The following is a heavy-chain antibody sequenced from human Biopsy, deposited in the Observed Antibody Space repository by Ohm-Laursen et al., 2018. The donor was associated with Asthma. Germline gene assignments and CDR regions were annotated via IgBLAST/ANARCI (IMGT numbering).Heavy chain of an antibody. V-gene: IGHV4-34*01. Sequence: SHTLSLTCSIYGLSSNGYYWTWIRQPPGQGLEWIGESDHRGNTNINSTLKSRLTISKDKTANEFSRKMKSVTAADTAVYYCARGPEWSGLDIWGQGTTVTVSS. D-gene: IGHD3-3*01. CDR2: SDHRGNT. CDR1: GLSSNGYY. CDR3: ARGPEWSGLDI. J-gene: IGHJ6*02.